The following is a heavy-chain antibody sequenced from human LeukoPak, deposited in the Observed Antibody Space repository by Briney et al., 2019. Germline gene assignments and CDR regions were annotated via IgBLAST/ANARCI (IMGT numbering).Heavy chain of an antibody. CDR2: IYYSGST. Sequence: SETLSLTCTVSGGSISSYYWSWIRQPPGKGLEWIGYIYYSGSTNYNPSLKSRVTISVDTSNNQFSLKLSSVTAADTAVYYCARVTFVVPAAIREVYYYYYMDVWGKGTTVTVSS. J-gene: IGHJ6*03. V-gene: IGHV4-59*01. D-gene: IGHD2-2*01. CDR1: GGSISSYY. CDR3: ARVTFVVPAAIREVYYYYYMDV.